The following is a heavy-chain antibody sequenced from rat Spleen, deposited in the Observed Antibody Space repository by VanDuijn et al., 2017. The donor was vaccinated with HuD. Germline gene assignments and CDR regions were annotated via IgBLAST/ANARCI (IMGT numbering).Heavy chain of an antibody. Sequence: EVQLVESGGGLVQPGKSLKLSCAASGFTFSDYAMTWVRQSPQKGLEWVASISTGGGNTYYRDSVKGRFTISRDNAKSTLYLQMDSLRSEDTATYYCARHHYDGYYHGPVLGVMDAWGQGDSVTVSS. CDR1: GFTFSDYA. CDR2: ISTGGGNT. V-gene: IGHV5S23*01. D-gene: IGHD1-12*03. J-gene: IGHJ4*01. CDR3: ARHHYDGYYHGPVLGVMDA.